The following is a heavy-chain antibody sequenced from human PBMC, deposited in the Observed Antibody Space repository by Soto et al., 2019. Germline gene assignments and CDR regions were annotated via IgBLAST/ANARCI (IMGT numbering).Heavy chain of an antibody. CDR3: AIFELIDY. CDR1: GFTFSIYT. V-gene: IGHV3-23*01. Sequence: EVQLLESGGGLVQPGGSLSLSCAASGFTFSIYTMSWVRQAPGKGLEWVSAISASGGGTYYADSVKGRFTISRDNSKITLYLQMDSLRAEDTAVYYCAIFELIDYWGQGTLVTVSS. J-gene: IGHJ4*02. D-gene: IGHD1-1*01. CDR2: ISASGGGT.